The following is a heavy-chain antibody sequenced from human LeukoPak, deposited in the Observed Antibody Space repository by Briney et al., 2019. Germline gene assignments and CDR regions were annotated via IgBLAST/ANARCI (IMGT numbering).Heavy chain of an antibody. CDR2: INHSGST. D-gene: IGHD2-2*01. CDR3: ASWGGLVPAAMDYYYYGMDV. CDR1: GGSFSGYY. J-gene: IGHJ6*02. V-gene: IGHV4-34*01. Sequence: SETLSLTCAVYGGSFSGYYWSWIRQPPGKGLEWIGEINHSGSTNYNPSLKSRVTISVDTSKNQFSLKLSSVTAADTAVYYCASWGGLVPAAMDYYYYGMDVWGQGTTVTVSS.